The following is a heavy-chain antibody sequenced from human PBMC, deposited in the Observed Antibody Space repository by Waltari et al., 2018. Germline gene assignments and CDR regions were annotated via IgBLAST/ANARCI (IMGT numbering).Heavy chain of an antibody. V-gene: IGHV4-39*01. D-gene: IGHD6-19*01. CDR3: ARPESVAGKTAWFDP. J-gene: IGHJ5*02. CDR1: GGSISSSSYY. Sequence: QLQLQESGPGLVKPSETLSLTCTVSGGSISSSSYYWGWIRQPPGKGLEWIGSLYYRWSTYYNPSLKSRVSISVDTSKNQFSLKLSSVTAADTAVYYCARPESVAGKTAWFDPWGQGTLVTVSS. CDR2: LYYRWST.